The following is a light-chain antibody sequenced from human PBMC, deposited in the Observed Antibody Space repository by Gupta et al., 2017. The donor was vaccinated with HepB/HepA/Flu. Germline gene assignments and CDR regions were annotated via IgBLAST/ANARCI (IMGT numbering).Light chain of an antibody. V-gene: IGKV1-5*03. J-gene: IGKJ4*01. Sequence: DIQVTQYPSTLSASVGDSVTITCRPSQNVITYLAWYQQKPGKAPKLLIYKTSNLETGVPSRFSGSGSGTDFSLTISSLQPDDSATYYCQQYDNFSRMTFGGGTKVEVK. CDR1: QNVITY. CDR2: KTS. CDR3: QQYDNFSRMT.